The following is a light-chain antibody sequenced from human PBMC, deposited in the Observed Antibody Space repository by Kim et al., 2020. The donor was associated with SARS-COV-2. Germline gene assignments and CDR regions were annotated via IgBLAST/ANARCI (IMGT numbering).Light chain of an antibody. J-gene: IGKJ2*01. Sequence: DIQMTQSPSTLSASVGDRVTITCRASQSINSWLAWFQQKPGKAPKLLIYKASSLESGVPSRFSGSGSGTESTLTISSLQPNDFATYYCQHYSSYLRTFGQGTKLEI. CDR2: KAS. CDR3: QHYSSYLRT. CDR1: QSINSW. V-gene: IGKV1-5*03.